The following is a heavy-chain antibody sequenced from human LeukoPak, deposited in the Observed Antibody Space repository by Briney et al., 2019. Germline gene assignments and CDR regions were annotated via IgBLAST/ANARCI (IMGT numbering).Heavy chain of an antibody. Sequence: ASVKVSCKVSGYTLTELSMHWVRQAPGKGLEWMGGFDPEDGETIYAQKFQGRVTMTEDTTTDTAYMELSSLRSEDTAVYYCAPIPGYGDPVDYWGQGTLVTVSS. V-gene: IGHV1-24*01. CDR2: FDPEDGET. J-gene: IGHJ4*02. CDR3: APIPGYGDPVDY. CDR1: GYTLTELS. D-gene: IGHD4-17*01.